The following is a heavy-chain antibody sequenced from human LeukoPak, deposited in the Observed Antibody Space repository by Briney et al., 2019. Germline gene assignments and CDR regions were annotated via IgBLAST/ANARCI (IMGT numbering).Heavy chain of an antibody. CDR2: INAGNGNT. V-gene: IGHV1-3*01. J-gene: IGHJ4*02. CDR3: ARLMEEQWLSFDY. D-gene: IGHD6-19*01. CDR1: GYTFTSYA. Sequence: ASVKVSCKASGYTFTSYAMHWVRQAPGQRREWMGWINAGNGNTKYSQKFQGRVTITRDTSASTAYMELSSLRSEDTAVYYCARLMEEQWLSFDYWGQGTLVTVSS.